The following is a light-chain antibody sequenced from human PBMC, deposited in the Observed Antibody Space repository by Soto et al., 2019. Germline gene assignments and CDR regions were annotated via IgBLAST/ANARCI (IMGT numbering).Light chain of an antibody. CDR3: SSYRRGSTYV. V-gene: IGLV2-14*03. Sequence: QSALTQPASVSGSPGQSITVSCTGTSSDVGGYNYVSWYQQNPGKAPRLLIYDVTNRPSGVSNRFSGSKSGNTASLTISGLQAEDEADYYCSSYRRGSTYVFGTGTKLTVL. CDR1: SSDVGGYNY. CDR2: DVT. J-gene: IGLJ1*01.